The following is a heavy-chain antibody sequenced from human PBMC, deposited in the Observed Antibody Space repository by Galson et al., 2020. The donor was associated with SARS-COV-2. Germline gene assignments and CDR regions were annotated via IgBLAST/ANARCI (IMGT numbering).Heavy chain of an antibody. CDR2: VVVGTGNT. CDR1: GFTFTSSA. D-gene: IGHD4-17*01. V-gene: IGHV1-58*01. J-gene: IGHJ4*02. Sequence: SVKVSCKASGFTFTSSAVQWVRQARGQRLEWIGWVVVGTGNTNYAQNLQERVTITRDMSTNTAYMELSSLRSEDTAVYYCAALWAGMTTGGGYWGQGTLVTVSS. CDR3: AALWAGMTTGGGY.